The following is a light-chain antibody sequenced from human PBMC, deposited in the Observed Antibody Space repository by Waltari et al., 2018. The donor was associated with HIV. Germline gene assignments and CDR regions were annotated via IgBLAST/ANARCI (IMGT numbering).Light chain of an antibody. CDR2: DAS. V-gene: IGKV1-33*01. Sequence: DTQMTQSPSSLSASVGDRVTITCQASQDISRSLSWFQQKTGKAPRLLISDASILQSGVQSRFSGSGSGTHFTFTISSLQPEDIATYYCHQYRSLPLTFGGGTKVGI. CDR1: QDISRS. J-gene: IGKJ4*01. CDR3: HQYRSLPLT.